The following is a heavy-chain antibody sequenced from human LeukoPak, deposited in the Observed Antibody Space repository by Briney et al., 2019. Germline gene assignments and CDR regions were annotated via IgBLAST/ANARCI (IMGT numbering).Heavy chain of an antibody. CDR1: GFTFDDYG. D-gene: IGHD3-3*01. J-gene: IGHJ6*02. CDR2: INWNGGST. Sequence: GGSLRLSCAASGFTFDDYGMSWVRQAPGKGLEWVSGINWNGGSTGYADSVKGRFTISRDNAKNSRYLQMNSLRAEDTALYYCARGGTLGILRVVLRMDAWGQGTTVTVSS. CDR3: ARGGTLGILRVVLRMDA. V-gene: IGHV3-20*04.